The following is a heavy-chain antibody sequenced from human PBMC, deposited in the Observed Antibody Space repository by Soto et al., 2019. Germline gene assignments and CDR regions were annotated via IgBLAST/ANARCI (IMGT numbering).Heavy chain of an antibody. CDR1: GFTFSNVW. D-gene: IGHD6-19*01. J-gene: IGHJ6*02. CDR2: IKSKTDGGTT. V-gene: IGHV3-15*07. Sequence: GGALRRSCAASGFTFSNVWMNWVRQAPGKGLEWVGRIKSKTDGGTTDYAAPVKGRFTISRDDSKNTLYLQMNSLKTEDTAVYYCTTDLLLYSSGPHLADVWGQGTTVTVSS. CDR3: TTDLLLYSSGPHLADV.